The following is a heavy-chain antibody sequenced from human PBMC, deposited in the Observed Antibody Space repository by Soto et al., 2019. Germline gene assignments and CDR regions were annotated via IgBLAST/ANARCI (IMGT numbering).Heavy chain of an antibody. CDR3: ARGASARIAAAGIIYY. CDR2: IYSGGST. Sequence: PGGSLRLSCAASGFTVSSNYMSWVRQAPGKGLEWVSVIYSGGSTYYADSVKGRFTISRDNSKNTLYLQMNSLRAEDTAVYYCARGASARIAAAGIIYYWGQGTLVTVS. V-gene: IGHV3-53*01. J-gene: IGHJ4*02. CDR1: GFTVSSNY. D-gene: IGHD6-13*01.